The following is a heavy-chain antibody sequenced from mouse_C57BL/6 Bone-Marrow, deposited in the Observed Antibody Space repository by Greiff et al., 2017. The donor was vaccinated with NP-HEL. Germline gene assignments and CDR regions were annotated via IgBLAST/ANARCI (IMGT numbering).Heavy chain of an antibody. CDR3: ARGGITTVVATDY. Sequence: EVKVVESGGDLVKPGGSLKLSCAASGFTFSSYGMSWVRQTPDKRLEWVATISSGGSYTYYPDSVKGRFTISRDNAKNTLYLQMSSLKSEDTAMYYCARGGITTVVATDYWGQGTTLTVSS. J-gene: IGHJ2*01. D-gene: IGHD1-1*01. V-gene: IGHV5-6*01. CDR1: GFTFSSYG. CDR2: ISSGGSYT.